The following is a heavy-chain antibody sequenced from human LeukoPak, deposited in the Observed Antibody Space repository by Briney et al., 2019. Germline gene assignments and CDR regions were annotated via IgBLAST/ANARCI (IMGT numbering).Heavy chain of an antibody. V-gene: IGHV3-53*01. CDR1: GFTVSTNY. CDR2: IYRGGGT. J-gene: IGHJ6*03. D-gene: IGHD5-18*01. Sequence: GGSLRLSCAASGFTVSTNYVSWVRQAPGKGLEWVSVIYRGGGTAYADSVKGRFTISRDNSKSTLYIQMNSLRAEDTAVYYCARASTARTYYYYYMDVWGKGTTVTVSS. CDR3: ARASTARTYYYYYMDV.